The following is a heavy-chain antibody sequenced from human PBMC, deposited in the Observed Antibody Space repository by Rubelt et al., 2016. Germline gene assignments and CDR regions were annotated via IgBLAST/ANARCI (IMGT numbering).Heavy chain of an antibody. V-gene: IGHV1-69*04. J-gene: IGHJ4*02. Sequence: QVQLVQSGAEVKKPGSSVKVSCKASGGTFSSYAISWVRQAPGQGLEWMGRFIPIRGIANCRREFQGRGTIAADNATRTAYMELSSLRSEDTALYYCARGRGGDWGQGTLVTVSS. CDR1: GGTFSSYA. CDR2: FIPIRGIA. CDR3: ARGRGGD.